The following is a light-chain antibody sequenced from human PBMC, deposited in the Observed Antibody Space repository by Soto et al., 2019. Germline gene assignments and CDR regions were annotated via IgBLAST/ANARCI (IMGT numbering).Light chain of an antibody. CDR2: AAS. CDR1: QSISNY. CDR3: QQSYGTPFT. Sequence: DMEMTQSPSSLSAFVGDRVTITCRPSQSISNYLNWYQHKPGKVPKLLIYAASSLQSGVPTRFSGSGSGTDFTLTINSLQPEDFATYYCQQSYGTPFTFGGGTKIEIK. V-gene: IGKV1-39*01. J-gene: IGKJ4*01.